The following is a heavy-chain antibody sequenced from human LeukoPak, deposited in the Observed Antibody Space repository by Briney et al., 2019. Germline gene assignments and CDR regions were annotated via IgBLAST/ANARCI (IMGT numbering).Heavy chain of an antibody. CDR1: GFTFSSYW. V-gene: IGHV3-74*01. J-gene: IGHJ4*02. Sequence: GGSLRLSCAASGFTFSSYWMHWVRQAPGKGPVWVSRINNDGSSISYADSVKGRFTISRDNAKNTLYLQMNSLSAEDTALYYCARVDTDTSGYYFDYWGQGTLVTVSS. CDR2: INNDGSSI. D-gene: IGHD6-19*01. CDR3: ARVDTDTSGYYFDY.